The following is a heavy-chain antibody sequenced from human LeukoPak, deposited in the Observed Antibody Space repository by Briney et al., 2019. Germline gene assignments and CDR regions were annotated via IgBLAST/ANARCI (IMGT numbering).Heavy chain of an antibody. CDR3: SRSATVPGAKYYFDS. Sequence: PGRSLRLSCTTSGFSFGDYAMSWVRQAPGKGLEWVALIRSKSYGGTREYAASVKGRFTIPRDDSESVAYLQMNSLQTEDTAVYYCSRSATVPGAKYYFDSWGQGTLVTVSS. J-gene: IGHJ4*02. V-gene: IGHV3-49*04. D-gene: IGHD6-19*01. CDR2: IRSKSYGGTR. CDR1: GFSFGDYA.